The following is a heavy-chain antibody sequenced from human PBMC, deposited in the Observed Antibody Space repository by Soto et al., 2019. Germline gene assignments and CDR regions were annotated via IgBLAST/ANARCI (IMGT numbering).Heavy chain of an antibody. D-gene: IGHD2-8*02. Sequence: PGASRKISCXGSGYSFASYWIGWVGQMSGKDLEWMGIIYPGDSDTRYSPFFQGQVTILADKSLRTAYLQWTSLKASDTALYYCARTRSFTLGFYCAGMDDWGQGATETVSS. CDR3: ARTRSFTLGFYCAGMDD. J-gene: IGHJ6*02. CDR1: GYSFASYW. V-gene: IGHV5-51*01. CDR2: IYPGDSDT.